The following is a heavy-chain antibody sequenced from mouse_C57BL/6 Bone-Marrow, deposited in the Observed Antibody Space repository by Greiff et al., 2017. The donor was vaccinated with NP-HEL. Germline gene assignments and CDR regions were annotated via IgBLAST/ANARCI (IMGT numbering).Heavy chain of an antibody. CDR2: ISDGGSYT. D-gene: IGHD2-4*01. CDR1: GFTFSSYA. V-gene: IGHV5-4*01. Sequence: EVQRVESGGGLVKPGGSLKLSCAASGFTFSSYAMSWVRQTPEQRLEWVATISDGGSYTYYPDNVKGRFTISRDNAKNNLYLQMSHLKSEDTAMYYCARDGIYYDSGRFAYWGQGTLVTVSA. CDR3: ARDGIYYDSGRFAY. J-gene: IGHJ3*01.